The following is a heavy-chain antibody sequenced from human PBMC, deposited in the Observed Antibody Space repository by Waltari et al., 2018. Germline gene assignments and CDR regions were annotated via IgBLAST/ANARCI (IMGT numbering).Heavy chain of an antibody. D-gene: IGHD6-19*01. V-gene: IGHV1-8*01. CDR3: AISEYSSGFDS. CDR2: LIPKSGKA. CDR1: GYTFTNFD. J-gene: IGHJ4*01. Sequence: QVQLVQSGAEVKKAGASVKVSCTTSGYTFTNFDVNWVRLAPGQGFEWMGSLIPKSGKAGFGQMFQGRVSMTRDISINTAYMELSGLTSADTAFYYCAISEYSSGFDSWGQGTHVTVSS.